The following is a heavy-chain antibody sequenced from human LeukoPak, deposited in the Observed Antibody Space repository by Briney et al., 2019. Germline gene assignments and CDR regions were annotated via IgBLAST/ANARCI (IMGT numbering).Heavy chain of an antibody. J-gene: IGHJ3*02. V-gene: IGHV3-21*01. CDR2: ISSSSSYI. CDR3: AGMTSDAFDI. CDR1: GFTFSSYW. Sequence: GGSLRLSCAASGFTFSSYWMHWVRQAPGKGLQWVSSISSSSSYIYYADSVKGRFTISRDNAKNSLYLQMNSLRAEETAVYYCAGMTSDAFDIWGQGTMVTVSS. D-gene: IGHD2-21*02.